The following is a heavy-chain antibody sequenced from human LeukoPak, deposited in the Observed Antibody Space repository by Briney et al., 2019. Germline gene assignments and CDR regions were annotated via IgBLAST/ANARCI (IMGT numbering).Heavy chain of an antibody. Sequence: GGSLRLSCAASKFTFSNFAMSWVRQAPGKGLEWVSGISGGGGSTYYAESVKDRFTISRDNSKSTLYLQMNSLRAEDTAVYYCAKDRDGGSNTRAKGFDYWGQGTLVTVSS. CDR3: AKDRDGGSNTRAKGFDY. V-gene: IGHV3-23*01. D-gene: IGHD3-16*01. CDR2: ISGGGGST. CDR1: KFTFSNFA. J-gene: IGHJ4*02.